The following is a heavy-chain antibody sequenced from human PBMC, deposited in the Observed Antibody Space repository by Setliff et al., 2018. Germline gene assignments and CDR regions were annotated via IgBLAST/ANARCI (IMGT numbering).Heavy chain of an antibody. CDR1: GGSMTYYY. CDR3: ARQPYSTTYYYYYYYMDV. Sequence: SETLSLTCTVSGGSMTYYYWSWVRQPPGKGLEWIGNIFHGESISYNPSLKSRVTISVDTSKNQFSLKLTSVTAADTAVYYCARQPYSTTYYYYYYYMDVWGKGTTVTVSS. V-gene: IGHV4-59*08. J-gene: IGHJ6*03. D-gene: IGHD6-13*01. CDR2: IFHGESI.